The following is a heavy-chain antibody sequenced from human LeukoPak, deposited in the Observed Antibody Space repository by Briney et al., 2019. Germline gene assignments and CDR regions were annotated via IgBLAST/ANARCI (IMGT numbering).Heavy chain of an antibody. J-gene: IGHJ4*02. V-gene: IGHV3-30*04. Sequence: GGSLRLSCAASGFTFSSYATHWVRQAPGKGLEWVAVISYDGSNKYYADSVKGRFTISRDNSKNTLYLQMNSLRAEDTAVYYCAREHHYDSSGYYPRPFDYWGQGTLVTVSS. D-gene: IGHD3-22*01. CDR1: GFTFSSYA. CDR3: AREHHYDSSGYYPRPFDY. CDR2: ISYDGSNK.